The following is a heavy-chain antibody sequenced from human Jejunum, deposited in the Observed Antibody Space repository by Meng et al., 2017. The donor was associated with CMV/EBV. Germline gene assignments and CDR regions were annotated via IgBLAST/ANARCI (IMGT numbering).Heavy chain of an antibody. CDR1: GGSMSSTNW. Sequence: QVGVQVSGRRLGKPAGTLSLTCAVSGGSMSSTNWWCWVRQPPGTGLEWIGEIYHSGSTNYNPSLKSRVSISVDKSKNQFSLKLSSVTAADTAVYYCARADKVRFDYWGQGTLVTVSS. V-gene: IGHV4-4*02. J-gene: IGHJ4*02. CDR2: IYHSGST. CDR3: ARADKVRFDY.